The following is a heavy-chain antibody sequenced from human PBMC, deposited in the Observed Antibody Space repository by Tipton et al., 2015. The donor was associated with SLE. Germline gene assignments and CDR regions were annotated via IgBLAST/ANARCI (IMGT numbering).Heavy chain of an antibody. V-gene: IGHV4-4*07. CDR1: GGSISGQY. D-gene: IGHD4/OR15-4a*01. CDR2: IDTSGNT. CDR3: ARGSGMVQRRRWFDP. J-gene: IGHJ5*02. Sequence: TLSLTCTVSGGSISGQYWSWMRQPAGKGLEWIGRIDTSGNTNYNPSVKSRVSMSVKTSKNQFSLKLTSVNAADTATYYCARGSGMVQRRRWFDPWGQGILVTVAS.